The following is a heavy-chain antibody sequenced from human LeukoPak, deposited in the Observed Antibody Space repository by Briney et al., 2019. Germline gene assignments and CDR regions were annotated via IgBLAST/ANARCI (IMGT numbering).Heavy chain of an antibody. CDR2: ISSSSSTI. CDR3: AKVGVEYSSSSL. Sequence: GGSLRLSCAASGFTFSSYSMNWVRQAPGRGLEWLSYISSSSSTIYYADSVKGRFTISRDNAKNSLYLQMNSLRAEDTAVYYCAKVGVEYSSSSLWGQGTLVTVSS. V-gene: IGHV3-48*01. J-gene: IGHJ4*02. CDR1: GFTFSSYS. D-gene: IGHD6-6*01.